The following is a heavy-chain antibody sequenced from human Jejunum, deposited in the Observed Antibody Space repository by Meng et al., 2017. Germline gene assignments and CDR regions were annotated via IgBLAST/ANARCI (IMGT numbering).Heavy chain of an antibody. J-gene: IGHJ4*02. Sequence: GESLKISCAASGFTFDDYGMSWVRQAPGKGLEWVSGINWNGGSTGYADSVKGRFTISRDNAKNSLYLQMNSLRAEDTALYYCARASYYDSSGYSTDYWGQGTLVTVSS. CDR3: ARASYYDSSGYSTDY. D-gene: IGHD3-22*01. CDR1: GFTFDDYG. CDR2: INWNGGST. V-gene: IGHV3-20*04.